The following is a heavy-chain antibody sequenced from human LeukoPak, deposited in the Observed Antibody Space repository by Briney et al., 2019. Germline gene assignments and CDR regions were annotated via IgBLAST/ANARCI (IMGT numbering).Heavy chain of an antibody. V-gene: IGHV4-34*01. D-gene: IGHD2-2*01. J-gene: IGHJ4*02. CDR2: INHSGTT. CDR1: GGSFSGYY. Sequence: SETLSLTCAVYGGSFSGYYWSWIRQPPGKGLEWIGEINHSGTTNYNPSLKSRVTISVDTSRNQFSLQMTSVTAADTAVYYCARANCSNTRFHVAFDYSGLGALVSVFS. CDR3: ARANCSNTRFHVAFDY.